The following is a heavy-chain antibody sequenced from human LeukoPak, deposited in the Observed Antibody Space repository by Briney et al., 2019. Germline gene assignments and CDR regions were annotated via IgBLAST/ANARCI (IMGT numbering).Heavy chain of an antibody. CDR3: ARVGYSDFWSGYYWDY. J-gene: IGHJ4*02. V-gene: IGHV3-7*01. CDR1: GFTFSSYW. D-gene: IGHD3-3*01. CDR2: IKQDGTET. Sequence: PGGSLRLSCTASGFTFSSYWMNWVRQAPGKGLEWVAIIKQDGTETFYVDSVKGRFTISRDNVKNSLYLQMNSLRIEDAAVYYCARVGYSDFWSGYYWDYWGQGTLATVSS.